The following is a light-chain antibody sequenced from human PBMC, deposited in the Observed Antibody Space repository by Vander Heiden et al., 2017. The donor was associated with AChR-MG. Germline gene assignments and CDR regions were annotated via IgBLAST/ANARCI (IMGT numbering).Light chain of an antibody. CDR3: RQYHNWPPLT. Sequence: DIVMTQSPVTLSVSPGERATLSCRASQNINNNLAGYQQKPGQAPRILVYRASTRATDIPARFSGGGSGTDFTLTISSLQSEDVVIYYCRQYHNWPPLTFGQGTRLEIK. CDR2: RAS. J-gene: IGKJ5*01. V-gene: IGKV3-15*01. CDR1: QNINNN.